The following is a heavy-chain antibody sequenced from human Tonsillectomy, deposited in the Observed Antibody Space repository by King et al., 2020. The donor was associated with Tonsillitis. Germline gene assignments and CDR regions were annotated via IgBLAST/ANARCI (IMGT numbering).Heavy chain of an antibody. V-gene: IGHV3-30-3*01. Sequence: QLVQSGGGVVQPGTSLRLSCAASGFTFSSYAMHWVRQAPGKGLEWVAAVSYDGSNKYHADSVKGRFTISRDNSKKTVYLQMNSLRAEDTAVYYCAGFDSGGFYGGFDYWGQGTLVTVSS. J-gene: IGHJ4*02. CDR3: AGFDSGGFYGGFDY. CDR1: GFTFSSYA. D-gene: IGHD3-22*01. CDR2: VSYDGSNK.